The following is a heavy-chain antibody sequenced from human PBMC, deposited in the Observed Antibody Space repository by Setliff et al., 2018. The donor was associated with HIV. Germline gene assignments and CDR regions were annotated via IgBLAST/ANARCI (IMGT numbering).Heavy chain of an antibody. J-gene: IGHJ4*02. CDR3: GRDVHDAAADN. CDR1: GFTFSTYG. V-gene: IGHV3-30*12. Sequence: PGGSLRLSCAASGFTFSTYGMQWVRQAPGKGLEWVANIDREGSETNYADSVKGRFTISRDNARNTLFLQMNSLGVEDTALYYCGRDVHDAAADNWGRGTLVTVSS. CDR2: IDREGSET. D-gene: IGHD6-13*01.